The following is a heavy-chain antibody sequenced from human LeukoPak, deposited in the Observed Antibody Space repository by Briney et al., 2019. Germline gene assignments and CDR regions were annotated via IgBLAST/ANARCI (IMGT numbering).Heavy chain of an antibody. V-gene: IGHV3-48*01. D-gene: IGHD5-18*01. CDR3: ARVFYTYGPYYFDY. CDR1: GFTFSSYI. J-gene: IGHJ4*02. Sequence: PGRSLRLSCAASGFTFSSYILTWIRQAPGKWLEWGSYTDSRNTIYYTDSVKGRSTISKNNAKNSLYLQMTSLRVEDTALYYCARVFYTYGPYYFDYWGQGTLVTVSS. CDR2: TDSRNTI.